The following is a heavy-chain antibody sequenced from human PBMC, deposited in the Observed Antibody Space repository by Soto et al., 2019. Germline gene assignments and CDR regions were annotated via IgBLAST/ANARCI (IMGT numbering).Heavy chain of an antibody. Sequence: QITLKESGPTLVKPTQTLTLTCTFSGFSLSTSGVGVGWIRQPPGKALEWLALIYWNDDKRYSPSLKSRLTITKDTSKNQVVLTMTNMDPVDTATYYCAHAPYDWRGYPSGAFDIWGQGTMVTVSS. J-gene: IGHJ3*02. CDR2: IYWNDDK. CDR1: GFSLSTSGVG. D-gene: IGHD3-3*01. CDR3: AHAPYDWRGYPSGAFDI. V-gene: IGHV2-5*01.